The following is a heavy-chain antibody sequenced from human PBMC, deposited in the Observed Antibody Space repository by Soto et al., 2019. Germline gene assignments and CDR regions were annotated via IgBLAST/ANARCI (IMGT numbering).Heavy chain of an antibody. CDR1: EYTFTSYA. D-gene: IGHD2-15*01. J-gene: IGHJ4*02. Sequence: GASVKVSCKASEYTFTSYAMHWVRQAPGQRLEWMGWINAGNGNTKYSQKFQGRVTITRDTSASTAYMELSSLRSEDTAVYYCARGPGGPDGPGDYWGQGTLVTVSS. V-gene: IGHV1-3*01. CDR2: INAGNGNT. CDR3: ARGPGGPDGPGDY.